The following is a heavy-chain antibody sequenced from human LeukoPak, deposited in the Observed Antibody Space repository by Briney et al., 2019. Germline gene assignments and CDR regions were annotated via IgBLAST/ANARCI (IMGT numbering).Heavy chain of an antibody. D-gene: IGHD6-13*01. CDR3: AKDGAMAAADYYLDY. CDR2: IASDGNDK. J-gene: IGHJ4*02. CDR1: AFTFRNYA. Sequence: GGSLRLSCAASAFTFRNYAMHWLRQAPGKGLEWVAVIASDGNDKHLADSVRGRFTISRDNSRNTLYLQMNSLRTEDTAVYYCAKDGAMAAADYYLDYWGQGTPVTVSS. V-gene: IGHV3-30*18.